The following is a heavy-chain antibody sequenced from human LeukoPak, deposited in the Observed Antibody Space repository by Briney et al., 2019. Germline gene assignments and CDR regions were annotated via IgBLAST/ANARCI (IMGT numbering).Heavy chain of an antibody. CDR1: GFTFSSYS. J-gene: IGHJ4*02. D-gene: IGHD3-3*01. Sequence: GGSLKLSCAASGFTFSSYSMNWVRQAPGKGLEWVSSISSSSSYIYYADSVKGRFTISRDNAKNSLYLQMSSLRAEDTAVYYCARDFYDFWSGYCGYWGQGTLVTVSS. V-gene: IGHV3-21*01. CDR2: ISSSSSYI. CDR3: ARDFYDFWSGYCGY.